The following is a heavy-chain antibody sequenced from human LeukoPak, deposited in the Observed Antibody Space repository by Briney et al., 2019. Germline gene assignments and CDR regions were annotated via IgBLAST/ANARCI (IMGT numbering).Heavy chain of an antibody. CDR1: GFTFSNDW. Sequence: GGSLRLSCAASGFTFSNDWMSWVRQAPGKGLEWVGRIKSKTDGGTTDYAAPVKGRFTISRDDSKNTLYLQMNSLKTEDTAAYYCTTDPITYYDILTGSYLFDYWGQGTLVTVSS. CDR3: TTDPITYYDILTGSYLFDY. D-gene: IGHD3-9*01. J-gene: IGHJ4*02. CDR2: IKSKTDGGTT. V-gene: IGHV3-15*01.